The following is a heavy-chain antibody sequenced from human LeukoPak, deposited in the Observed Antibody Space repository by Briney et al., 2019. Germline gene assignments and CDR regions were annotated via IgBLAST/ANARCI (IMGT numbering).Heavy chain of an antibody. CDR1: GGSFSGDY. J-gene: IGHJ6*02. V-gene: IGHV4-34*01. Sequence: PSETLSLTCAVYGGSFSGDYWSWIRQPPGKGLEWIGEINHSGSTNYNPSLKSRVTISVDTSKNQFSLKLSSVTAADTAVYYCASRFIAVAGTGDYYYGMDVWGQGTTVTVSS. CDR3: ASRFIAVAGTGDYYYGMDV. D-gene: IGHD6-19*01. CDR2: INHSGST.